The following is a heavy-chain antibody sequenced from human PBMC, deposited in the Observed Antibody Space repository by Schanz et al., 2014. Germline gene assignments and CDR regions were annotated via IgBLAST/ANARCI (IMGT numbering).Heavy chain of an antibody. CDR3: ARDKGGYYPFDS. D-gene: IGHD3-3*01. J-gene: IGHJ4*02. CDR1: GFIFTSYS. Sequence: EVQLVEAGGGLVKSGGSLRLSCATSGFIFTSYSMNWVRKPPGKGLEWVANIKQDGIENYYADSVKGRFTISRDNAKNSLYLKMNSLTADDTAVYYCARDKGGYYPFDSWGRGTLVTVSS. V-gene: IGHV3-7*01. CDR2: IKQDGIEN.